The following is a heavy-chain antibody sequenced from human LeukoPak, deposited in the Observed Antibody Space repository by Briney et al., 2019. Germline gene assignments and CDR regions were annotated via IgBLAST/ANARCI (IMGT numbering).Heavy chain of an antibody. Sequence: SVKVSCKASGGTFSSYAISWVRQAPGQGLEWMGGIIPIFGTANYAQKFQGRVTITADESTSTAYMELSSLRSEDTAVYYCARVFSRTTIFGVDINYYFDYWGQGTLVTVSS. V-gene: IGHV1-69*01. CDR3: ARVFSRTTIFGVDINYYFDY. D-gene: IGHD3-3*01. J-gene: IGHJ4*02. CDR1: GGTFSSYA. CDR2: IIPIFGTA.